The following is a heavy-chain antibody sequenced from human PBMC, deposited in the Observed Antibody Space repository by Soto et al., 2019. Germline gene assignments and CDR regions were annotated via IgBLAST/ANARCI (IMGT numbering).Heavy chain of an antibody. CDR1: GGSFSGYY. V-gene: IGHV4-34*01. CDR3: ARGTDDYGDNHHADYYYYGMDV. J-gene: IGHJ6*02. CDR2: INHSGST. D-gene: IGHD4-17*01. Sequence: KPSETLSLTCAVYGGSFSGYYWSWIRQPPGKGLEWIGEINHSGSTNYNPSLKSRVTISVDTSKNQFSLKLSSVTAADTAVYYCARGTDDYGDNHHADYYYYGMDVWGQGTTVTVSS.